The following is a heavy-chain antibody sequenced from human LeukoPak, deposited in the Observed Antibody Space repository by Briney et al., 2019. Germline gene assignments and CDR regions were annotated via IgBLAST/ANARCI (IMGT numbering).Heavy chain of an antibody. D-gene: IGHD5-18*01. J-gene: IGHJ3*02. CDR2: VDYRGST. V-gene: IGHV4-59*01. CDR1: GGSISTYY. Sequence: SETLPLTCTVSGGSISTYYWSWIRQPPGKGLEWIAYVDYRGSTTYNPSLRSRVTISVDTSRNQFSLKLSSVAAADTAVYYCARSRSGYSYDHAAFEIWGQGTMVTVSS. CDR3: ARSRSGYSYDHAAFEI.